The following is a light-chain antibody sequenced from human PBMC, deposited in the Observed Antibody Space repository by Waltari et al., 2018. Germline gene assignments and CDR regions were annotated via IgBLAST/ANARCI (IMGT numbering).Light chain of an antibody. CDR1: QSISSY. CDR3: QQSYSTPGT. J-gene: IGKJ3*01. V-gene: IGKV1-39*01. CDR2: AAF. Sequence: DIQMTQSPSSLSASVGDRVTITCRASQSISSYLNWYQQKPGKAPKLLIYAAFSLQSGVPSRFSGSGSGTEFTLTISSLQPEDFATYYCQQSYSTPGTFGPGTKVDIK.